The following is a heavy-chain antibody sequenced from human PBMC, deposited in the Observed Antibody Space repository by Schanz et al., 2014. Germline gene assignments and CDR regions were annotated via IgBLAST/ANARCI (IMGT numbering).Heavy chain of an antibody. CDR2: ISGSGRDT. D-gene: IGHD2-21*01. CDR1: GFTFSAHA. CDR3: TTDCCSWAKGDAGLQDS. J-gene: IGHJ4*02. V-gene: IGHV3-23*04. Sequence: EVLLVDSGGGLVQPGGSLRLSCGASGFTFSAHAMSWVRQAPGKGPEWFSAISGSGRDTYYAASVKGRFTISRDNSKNTLSLQMNSLEPEDTAVYFCTTDCCSWAKGDAGLQDSWGQGTLVTVSS.